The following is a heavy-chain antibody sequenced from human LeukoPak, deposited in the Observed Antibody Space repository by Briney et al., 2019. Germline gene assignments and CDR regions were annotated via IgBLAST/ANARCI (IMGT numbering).Heavy chain of an antibody. CDR1: GGSFSGYY. Sequence: PSETLSLTCAVYGGSFSGYYWSWIRQPPGKGLEWIGEINHSGSTNYNPSLKSRVTISVDTSKNQFSLKLSSVTAADTAVYYRARDGSSWYEVNWFDPWGQGTLVTVSS. D-gene: IGHD6-13*01. CDR3: ARDGSSWYEVNWFDP. J-gene: IGHJ5*02. V-gene: IGHV4-34*01. CDR2: INHSGST.